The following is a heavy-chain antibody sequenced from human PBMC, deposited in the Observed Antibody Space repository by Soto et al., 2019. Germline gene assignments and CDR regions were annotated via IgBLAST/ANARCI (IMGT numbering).Heavy chain of an antibody. CDR3: ARLGYCTNGVCYGNWFDP. CDR2: IYYSGST. Sequence: SETLSLTCTVSGGSISSYYWSWIRQPPGKGLEWIGYIYYSGSTNYNPSLKSRVTISVDTSKNQFSLKLSSVTAADTAVYYCARLGYCTNGVCYGNWFDPWGQGTLVTVSS. J-gene: IGHJ5*02. D-gene: IGHD2-8*01. V-gene: IGHV4-59*01. CDR1: GGSISSYY.